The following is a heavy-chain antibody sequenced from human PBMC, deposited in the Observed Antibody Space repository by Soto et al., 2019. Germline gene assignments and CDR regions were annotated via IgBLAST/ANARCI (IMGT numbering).Heavy chain of an antibody. J-gene: IGHJ5*02. V-gene: IGHV4-59*08. Sequence: QVPLQESGPGLVKPSETLSLTCTVSGGSISNHYWNWLRQPPGRGLEWIGCVYNSGSTIYNPSLESRVTISVDTSKNQFSLSLSSVTAADTAVYYCAKRTISDSTSGPYNWLDPWGQGALVTVSS. CDR3: AKRTISDSTSGPYNWLDP. D-gene: IGHD2-2*01. CDR1: GGSISNHY. CDR2: VYNSGST.